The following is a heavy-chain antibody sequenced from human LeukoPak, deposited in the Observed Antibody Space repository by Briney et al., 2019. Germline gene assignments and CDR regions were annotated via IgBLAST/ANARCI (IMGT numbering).Heavy chain of an antibody. Sequence: PGRSLRLSCAASGFTFSSYGMHWVRQAPGKGLEWVAVISYDGSNKYYADSVKGRFTISRDNFKNTLYLQMNSLRAEDTAVYYCAKDSETLWFGELLRGRNWFDPWGQGTPVTVSS. V-gene: IGHV3-30*18. D-gene: IGHD3-10*01. CDR1: GFTFSSYG. J-gene: IGHJ5*02. CDR2: ISYDGSNK. CDR3: AKDSETLWFGELLRGRNWFDP.